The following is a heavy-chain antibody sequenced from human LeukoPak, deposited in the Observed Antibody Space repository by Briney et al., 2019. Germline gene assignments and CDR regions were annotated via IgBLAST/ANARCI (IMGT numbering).Heavy chain of an antibody. J-gene: IGHJ3*02. CDR1: GGTFSSYA. D-gene: IGHD3-22*01. CDR2: IIPILGIA. Sequence: ASVKVSCKASGGTFSSYAISWVRQAPGQGLEWMGRIIPILGIANYAQKFQGRVTITADKSTSTAYMELSSLRSEDTAVYYCASIGNYHDSSGDAFDIWGQGTMVTVSS. V-gene: IGHV1-69*04. CDR3: ASIGNYHDSSGDAFDI.